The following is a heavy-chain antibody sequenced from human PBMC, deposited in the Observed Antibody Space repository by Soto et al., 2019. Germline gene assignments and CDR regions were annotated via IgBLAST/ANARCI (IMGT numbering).Heavy chain of an antibody. CDR3: ARDPLYYDSSGYYLGDAFDI. J-gene: IGHJ3*02. Sequence: GGSLRLSCAASGFTFSGYGMHWVRQAPGKGLEWVAVTWYDGSNKYYADSVKGRFTISRDNSKNTLYLQMNSLRAEDTAVYYCARDPLYYDSSGYYLGDAFDIWGQGTMVTVSS. D-gene: IGHD3-22*01. CDR1: GFTFSGYG. CDR2: TWYDGSNK. V-gene: IGHV3-33*01.